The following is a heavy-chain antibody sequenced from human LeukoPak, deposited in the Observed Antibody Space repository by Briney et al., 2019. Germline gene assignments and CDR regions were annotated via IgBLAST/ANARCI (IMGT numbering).Heavy chain of an antibody. J-gene: IGHJ4*02. Sequence: GGSLRLACAASGFRFSSYAMSWVRQAPGKGLEWVSAISGSGVSTYYADSVKGRFTVSRDNSKNTLYLQMNSLRADDTALYYCIGHGGYSFWGQGTLVTVSS. CDR1: GFRFSSYA. CDR3: IGHGGYSF. V-gene: IGHV3-23*01. CDR2: ISGSGVST. D-gene: IGHD4-23*01.